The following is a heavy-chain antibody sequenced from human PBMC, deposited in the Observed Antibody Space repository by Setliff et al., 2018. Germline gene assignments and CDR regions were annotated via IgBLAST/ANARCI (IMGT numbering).Heavy chain of an antibody. CDR3: ARFSSSGWSEGDY. D-gene: IGHD6-19*01. V-gene: IGHV1-8*02. CDR1: GYTFTSYG. CDR2: MNPNSGNT. J-gene: IGHJ4*02. Sequence: ASVKVSCKASGYTFTSYGISWVRQAPGQGLEWMGWMNPNSGNTGYAQKFQGRVTMTRNTSISTAYMELSSLRSEDTAVYYCARFSSSGWSEGDYWGQGTLVTVSS.